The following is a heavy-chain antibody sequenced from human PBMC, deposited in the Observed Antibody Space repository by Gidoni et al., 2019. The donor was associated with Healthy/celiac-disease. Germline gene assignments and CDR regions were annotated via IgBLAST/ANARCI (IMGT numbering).Heavy chain of an antibody. D-gene: IGHD4-4*01. CDR1: GYTFTTYG. CDR3: ARDYSNPDNWFDP. V-gene: IGHV1-18*01. Sequence: HVQLVQSGAEVNKPGASVKVSCTDSGYTFTTYGLSWVRQAPGQGLEWMGWISAYNGNTNYAQKLQGRVTMTTDTSTSTAYMELRSLRSDDTAVYYCARDYSNPDNWFDPWGQGTLVTVSS. J-gene: IGHJ5*02. CDR2: ISAYNGNT.